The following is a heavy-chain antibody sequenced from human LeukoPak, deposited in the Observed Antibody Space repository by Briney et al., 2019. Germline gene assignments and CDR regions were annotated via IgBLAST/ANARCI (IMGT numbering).Heavy chain of an antibody. V-gene: IGHV4-34*01. CDR2: INHSGST. CDR1: GGSFSGYY. J-gene: IGHJ2*01. CDR3: ARGITPYARGWYFDL. Sequence: SETLSLTCAVYGGSFSGYYWSWIRQPPGKGLEWIGEINHSGSTNYNPSLKSRVTISVDTSKNQFSLKLSSVTPADTAVYYCARGITPYARGWYFDLWGRGTLVTVSS. D-gene: IGHD1-14*01.